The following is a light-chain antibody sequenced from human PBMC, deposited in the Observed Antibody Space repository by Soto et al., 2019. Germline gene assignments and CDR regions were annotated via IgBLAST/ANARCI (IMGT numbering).Light chain of an antibody. V-gene: IGKV1-5*03. J-gene: IGKJ1*01. CDR1: QSISTW. CDR2: KAS. Sequence: DIQMTQSPSTLSASVGDRVTITCRASQSISTWLAWYQQKPGKAPKLLIYKASSLEGGVPSRFSGSGSGTEFTLTISSLQPDDFATYYCQQYLNRWTFGQGTKVDSK. CDR3: QQYLNRWT.